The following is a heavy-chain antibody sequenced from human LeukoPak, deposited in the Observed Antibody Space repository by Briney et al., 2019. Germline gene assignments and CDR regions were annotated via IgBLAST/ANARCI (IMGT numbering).Heavy chain of an antibody. J-gene: IGHJ3*02. D-gene: IGHD4-17*01. Sequence: PGGSLRVSCAASGFTFSSYAMSWVGPAPAKGLAWVAAISGSGGSTYYPDSLKGRFTLSRDNSKNTLYLKMNSLRAEDTAVYYCAIDLRTTVIDDAFDIWGQGTMVTVSS. CDR3: AIDLRTTVIDDAFDI. CDR1: GFTFSSYA. CDR2: ISGSGGST. V-gene: IGHV3-23*01.